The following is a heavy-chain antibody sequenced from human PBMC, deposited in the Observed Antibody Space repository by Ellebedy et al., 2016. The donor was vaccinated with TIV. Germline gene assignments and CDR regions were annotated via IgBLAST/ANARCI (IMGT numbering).Heavy chain of an antibody. CDR3: ATDGSYGDYRSPTHAFVF. D-gene: IGHD4-17*01. CDR2: INQGGSVK. V-gene: IGHV3-7*01. Sequence: GESLKISCAASGFSFSSYWMSWVRQAPGKGLEWVANINQGGSVKYYVDSVKGRFTISRDNAKNSLYLQMNSRRAEDTAVYYCATDGSYGDYRSPTHAFVFWGQGTMVSVAS. CDR1: GFSFSSYW. J-gene: IGHJ3*01.